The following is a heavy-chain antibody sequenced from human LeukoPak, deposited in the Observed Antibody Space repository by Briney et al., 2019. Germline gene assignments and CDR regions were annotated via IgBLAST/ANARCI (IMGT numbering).Heavy chain of an antibody. V-gene: IGHV4-34*01. CDR1: GGSLSGYY. CDR2: INHSGST. J-gene: IGHJ6*03. CDR3: AREYNSRKGGYYYYYMDV. Sequence: SETLSLTCAVYGGSLSGYYWSWIRQPPGKGLEWIGEINHSGSTNYNPSLKSRVTISVDTSKNQFSLKLSSVTAADTAVYYCAREYNSRKGGYYYYYMDVWGKGTTVTVSS. D-gene: IGHD6-13*01.